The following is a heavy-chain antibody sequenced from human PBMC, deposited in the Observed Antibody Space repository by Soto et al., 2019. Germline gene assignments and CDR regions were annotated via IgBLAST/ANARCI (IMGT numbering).Heavy chain of an antibody. CDR2: INIYGGGT. V-gene: IGHV1-18*01. CDR1: GYTFTSYG. D-gene: IGHD3-22*01. CDR3: ARALYYYDNSGLAF. Sequence: QVHLEQSGPEVKKPGASVKVSCKASGYTFTSYGISWVRLAPGQGIEWMGWINIYGGGTNYAQKYQDRVTMTRDTSTNTVYLEMRSLTSDDTAIYYCARALYYYDNSGLAFGGQGTLVTVSS. J-gene: IGHJ4*02.